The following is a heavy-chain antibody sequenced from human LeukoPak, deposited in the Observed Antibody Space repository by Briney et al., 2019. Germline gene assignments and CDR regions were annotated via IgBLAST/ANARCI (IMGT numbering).Heavy chain of an antibody. D-gene: IGHD4-17*01. V-gene: IGHV4-34*01. CDR3: ARGEDGDYYFQH. J-gene: IGHJ1*01. CDR2: INHSGSS. CDR1: GGSFSGYY. Sequence: SETLSLTCAVYGGSFSGYYWSWIRQPPGKGLEWIGEINHSGSSNYDPSLKSRVTISVDTSKNQFSLKLSSVTAADTAVYYCARGEDGDYYFQHWGQGTLVTVSS.